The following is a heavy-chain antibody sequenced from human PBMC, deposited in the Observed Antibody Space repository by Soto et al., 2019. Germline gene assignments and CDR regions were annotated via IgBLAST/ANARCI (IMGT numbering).Heavy chain of an antibody. V-gene: IGHV1-69*02. Sequence: ASVKVSCKASGGTFSSYTISWVRQAPGQGLEWMGRIIPILGIANYAQKFQGRVTITADKSTSTAYMELSSLRSEDTAVYYCARSSVGTGDVDYYYYMDVWGKGTTVTVSS. D-gene: IGHD7-27*01. J-gene: IGHJ6*03. CDR3: ARSSVGTGDVDYYYYMDV. CDR1: GGTFSSYT. CDR2: IIPILGIA.